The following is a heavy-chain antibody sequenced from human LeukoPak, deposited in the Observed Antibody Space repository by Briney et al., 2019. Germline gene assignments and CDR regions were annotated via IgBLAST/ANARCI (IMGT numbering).Heavy chain of an antibody. V-gene: IGHV3-30*18. CDR1: GFTFSSYG. CDR3: AKGASVVPAAIGY. CDR2: ISYDGSNK. D-gene: IGHD2-2*01. Sequence: GGSLRLSCAASGFTFSSYGMHWVRQAPGKGLEWVAVISYDGSNKYYADSVKGRFTISRDNSKNTLHLQMNSLRAEDTAVYYCAKGASVVPAAIGYWGQGTLVTVSS. J-gene: IGHJ4*02.